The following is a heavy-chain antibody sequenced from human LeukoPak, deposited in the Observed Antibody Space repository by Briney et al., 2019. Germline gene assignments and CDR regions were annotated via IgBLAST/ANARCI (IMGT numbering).Heavy chain of an antibody. V-gene: IGHV3-23*01. D-gene: IGHD2-15*01. CDR1: GFTFSTYG. CDR2: ISESGGGT. CDR3: VKDHLYCRRGSCYGDH. J-gene: IGHJ4*02. Sequence: TGGSLRLSCAASGFTFSTYGMSWVRQAPVKGLEWVSAISESGGGTYYADSVKGRFTISRDNSKNTLHLQMNNLRGDDTAVYYCVKDHLYCRRGSCYGDHWGPGTLVTVSS.